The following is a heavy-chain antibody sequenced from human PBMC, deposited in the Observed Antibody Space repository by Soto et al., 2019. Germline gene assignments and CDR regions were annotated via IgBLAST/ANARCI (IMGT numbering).Heavy chain of an antibody. CDR1: GNTFTNYD. J-gene: IGHJ5*02. Sequence: QVQLVQSGAEVKKPGASVKVSCKASGNTFTNYDINWVRQATGQGLEYLGCMNPTSGDTAYVQKFQGRVIMTWDTSITTAYMELRSLRSAAPAVYFCARGVKYGAYSMWFDHLGQGTLVTVAS. CDR2: MNPTSGDT. D-gene: IGHD4-17*01. CDR3: ARGVKYGAYSMWFDH. V-gene: IGHV1-8*01.